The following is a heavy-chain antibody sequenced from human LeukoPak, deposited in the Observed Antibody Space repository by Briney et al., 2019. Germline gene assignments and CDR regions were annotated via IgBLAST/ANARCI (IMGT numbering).Heavy chain of an antibody. CDR1: GFTFSSYA. D-gene: IGHD6-19*01. CDR3: ARVPYSSGWYFDY. V-gene: IGHV3-23*01. J-gene: IGHJ4*02. Sequence: GGSLRLSCAASGFTFSSYAMSWVRQAPGKGLEWVSAISGSGSSTYYAGSVKGRFTISRDNSKNTLYLQMNRLRGEDTAVYYCARVPYSSGWYFDYWGQGTLVTVSS. CDR2: ISGSGSST.